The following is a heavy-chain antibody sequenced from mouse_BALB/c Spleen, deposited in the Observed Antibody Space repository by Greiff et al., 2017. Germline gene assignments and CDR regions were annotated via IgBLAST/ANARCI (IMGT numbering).Heavy chain of an antibody. J-gene: IGHJ4*01. CDR1: GYTFTSYW. CDR3: TRYGNYDMDY. V-gene: IGHV1S22*01. CDR2: IYPGSGST. D-gene: IGHD2-1*01. Sequence: LPQPGSELVRPGASVKLSCKASGYTFTSYWMHWVKQRPGQGLEWIGNIYPGSGSTNYDEKFKSKATLTVDTSSSTAYMQLSRLTSEDSAVYYCTRYGNYDMDYGGQGNSVTVAA.